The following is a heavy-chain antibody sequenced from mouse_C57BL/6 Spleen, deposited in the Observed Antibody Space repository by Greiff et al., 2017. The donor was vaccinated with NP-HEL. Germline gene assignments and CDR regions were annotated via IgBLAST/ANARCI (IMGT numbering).Heavy chain of an antibody. V-gene: IGHV1-52*01. D-gene: IGHD2-2*01. CDR1: GYTFTSYW. CDR2: IDPSDSET. J-gene: IGHJ2*01. Sequence: QVQLQQPGAELVRPGSSVKLSCKASGYTFTSYWMHWVKQRPIQGLEWIGNIDPSDSETHYNQKFKDKATLTVDKSSSTAYMQLSSLTSEDSAVYYCAREGYDGGVFDYWGQGTTLTVSS. CDR3: AREGYDGGVFDY.